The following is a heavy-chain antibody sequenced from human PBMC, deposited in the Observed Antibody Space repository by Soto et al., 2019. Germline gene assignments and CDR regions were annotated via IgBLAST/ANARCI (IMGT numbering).Heavy chain of an antibody. CDR3: ARDAGYQITGAFDI. CDR1: GVSISTYY. D-gene: IGHD2-2*01. Sequence: ETLSLTCPVSGVSISTYYWSWIRQPPGKGLEWIGYVTYSGGPTYNPSLKSRVTISVDTSKKFSLNLTSVTAADTAAYYCARDAGYQITGAFDIWGQGTMVTVSS. CDR2: VTYSGGP. V-gene: IGHV4-59*01. J-gene: IGHJ3*02.